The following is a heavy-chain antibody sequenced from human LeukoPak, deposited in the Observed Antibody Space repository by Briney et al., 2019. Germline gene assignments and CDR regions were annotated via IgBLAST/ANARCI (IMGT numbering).Heavy chain of an antibody. Sequence: ASVKVSCKASGYTFTSYAMHWVRQAPGQRLEWMGWINAGNGNTKYSQKFQGRVTITRDTSASTAYMELSSLRSEDTAVYYCARGKRYGGGYYPPGGYYFDYWGQGTLVTVSS. V-gene: IGHV1-3*01. CDR2: INAGNGNT. CDR1: GYTFTSYA. J-gene: IGHJ4*02. CDR3: ARGKRYGGGYYPPGGYYFDY. D-gene: IGHD3-22*01.